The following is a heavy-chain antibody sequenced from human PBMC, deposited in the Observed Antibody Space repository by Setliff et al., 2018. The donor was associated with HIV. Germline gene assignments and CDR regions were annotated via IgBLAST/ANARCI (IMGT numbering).Heavy chain of an antibody. Sequence: PSETLSLTCTVTGGSISSGGFYWTWIRQHPGKGLEWIGYIYNTGSTYYNPSLKSRLTISVDTSKNQFSLKLSSVTAADTAVYYCARKGSSSRITTAGHWGQGTLVTVSS. CDR2: IYNTGST. D-gene: IGHD6-13*01. V-gene: IGHV4-31*03. CDR3: ARKGSSSRITTAGH. CDR1: GGSISSGGFY. J-gene: IGHJ4*02.